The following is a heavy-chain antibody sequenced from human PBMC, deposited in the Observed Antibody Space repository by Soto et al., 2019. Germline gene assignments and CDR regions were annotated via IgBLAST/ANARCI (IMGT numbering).Heavy chain of an antibody. CDR3: ARDQGGPFDY. Sequence: SETLSLTCTVSGVSFSTYYWSWIRQAPGKGLEWIGYIYYSGSSNYNPSLKSRVTMSVXXXXXXLXLXLXXXTAADTAVYYCARDQGGPFDYWGQGTLVTVSS. V-gene: IGHV4-59*01. J-gene: IGHJ4*02. D-gene: IGHD2-15*01. CDR1: GVSFSTYY. CDR2: IYYSGSS.